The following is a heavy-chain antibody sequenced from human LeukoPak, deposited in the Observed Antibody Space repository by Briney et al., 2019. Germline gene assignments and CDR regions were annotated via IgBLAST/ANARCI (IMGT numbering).Heavy chain of an antibody. CDR1: GFTFSSYA. J-gene: IGHJ5*02. Sequence: GGSLRLSCAASGFTFSSYAMSWVRQAPGKGLEWVSTISGSGGSTYYADSVKGRFTISRDNSKNSLYLQMNSLRTEDTALYYCARSSSVGFDPWGQGTLVTVSS. CDR3: ARSSSVGFDP. D-gene: IGHD6-6*01. CDR2: ISGSGGST. V-gene: IGHV3-23*01.